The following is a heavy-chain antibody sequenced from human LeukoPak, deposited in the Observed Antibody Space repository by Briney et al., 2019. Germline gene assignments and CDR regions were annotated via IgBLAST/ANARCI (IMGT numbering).Heavy chain of an antibody. J-gene: IGHJ6*02. V-gene: IGHV3-30*03. CDR2: ISYDGSNK. D-gene: IGHD5-18*01. CDR1: VFTFSSYG. CDR3: ARERYSYGWRDGMDV. Sequence: GGSLRLSCAASVFTFSSYGMHWVRQAPGKGLEWVAVISYDGSNKYYADSVKGRFTISRDNSKNTLYLQMNSLRAEDTAVYYCARERYSYGWRDGMDVWGQGTTVTVSS.